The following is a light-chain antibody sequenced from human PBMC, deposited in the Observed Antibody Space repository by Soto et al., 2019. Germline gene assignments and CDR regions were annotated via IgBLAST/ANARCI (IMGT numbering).Light chain of an antibody. CDR2: DVS. CDR3: QQFISYPIT. J-gene: IGKJ5*01. V-gene: IGKV1-13*02. CDR1: QDIRRA. Sequence: AIQVTQSPSSLSASVGDRVTITCRASQDIRRALAWYQQKPGKAPNLLIYDVSILESGVPSRFSGSGSGTECTLTISSLQPEDFGTFYCQQFISYPITFGHGARLEIK.